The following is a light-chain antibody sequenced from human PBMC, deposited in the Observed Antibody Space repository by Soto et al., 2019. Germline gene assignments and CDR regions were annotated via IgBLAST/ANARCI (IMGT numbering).Light chain of an antibody. CDR2: EVS. J-gene: IGLJ3*02. CDR3: SSYTSGSTSV. V-gene: IGLV2-14*01. CDR1: RSDVGGYNY. Sequence: QSALTQPASVSGSPGQSITISCTGTRSDVGGYNYVSWYQQHPGKAPKLMIYEVSNRPSGVSNRFSGSKSGNTASLTISGLQAEDEADYYCSSYTSGSTSVFGGGTKLTVL.